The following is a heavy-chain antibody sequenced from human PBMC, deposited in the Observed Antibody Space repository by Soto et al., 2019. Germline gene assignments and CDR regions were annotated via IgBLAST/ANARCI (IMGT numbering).Heavy chain of an antibody. Sequence: SVEGFFKSTGGAFSSFINYPINVVRQAPGQGLEWMGGIVPNVGTVNYAQKFRGKVTITADKSTGTAYMELSSLRSEYTALYYRARRDTSGFIRYFDNWGQGTKVTVSS. CDR1: GGAFSSFINYP. D-gene: IGHD3-3*01. J-gene: IGHJ4*02. CDR3: ARRDTSGFIRYFDN. CDR2: IVPNVGTV. V-gene: IGHV1-69*06.